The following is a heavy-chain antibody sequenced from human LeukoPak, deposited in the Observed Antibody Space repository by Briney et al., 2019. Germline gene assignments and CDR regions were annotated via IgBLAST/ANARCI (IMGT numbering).Heavy chain of an antibody. CDR2: IYHSGST. CDR1: GYSISSGYY. V-gene: IGHV4-38-2*02. J-gene: IGHJ3*02. Sequence: SETLSLTCTVSGYSISSGYYWGWIRQPPGKGLEWIGSIYHSGSTYYNPSLKNRVTISVDTSKNQFSLKLSSVTAADTAVYYCARDSRAMIVVVNDAFDIWGQGTMVTVSS. D-gene: IGHD3-22*01. CDR3: ARDSRAMIVVVNDAFDI.